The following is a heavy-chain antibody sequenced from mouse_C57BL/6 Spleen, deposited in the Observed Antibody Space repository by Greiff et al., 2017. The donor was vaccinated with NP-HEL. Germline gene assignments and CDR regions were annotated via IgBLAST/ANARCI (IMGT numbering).Heavy chain of an antibody. CDR3: ARPLYDYDWYFDV. D-gene: IGHD2-4*01. Sequence: EVKVVESGGGLVQPGGSLSLSCAASGFTFTDYYMSWVRQPPGKALEWLGFIRNKANGYTTEYSASVKGRFTISRDNSQSILYLQMNALRAEDSATYYCARPLYDYDWYFDVWGTGTTVTVSS. CDR1: GFTFTDYY. CDR2: IRNKANGYTT. V-gene: IGHV7-3*01. J-gene: IGHJ1*03.